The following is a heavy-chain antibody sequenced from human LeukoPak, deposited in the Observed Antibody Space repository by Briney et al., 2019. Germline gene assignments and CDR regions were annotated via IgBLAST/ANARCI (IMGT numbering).Heavy chain of an antibody. CDR1: GFTFSSYW. CDR2: IYSDGSRT. J-gene: IGHJ5*02. Sequence: TGGSLRLSCAASGFTFSSYWMHWVRQGPGKGLVWVSRIYSDGSRTTYADSVKGRFTISRDNAKNSLYLQMNSLRAEDTAVYYCARDPKPLLSWGGFGLTPRYNWFDPWGQGTLVTVSS. CDR3: ARDPKPLLSWGGFGLTPRYNWFDP. V-gene: IGHV3-74*01. D-gene: IGHD3-10*01.